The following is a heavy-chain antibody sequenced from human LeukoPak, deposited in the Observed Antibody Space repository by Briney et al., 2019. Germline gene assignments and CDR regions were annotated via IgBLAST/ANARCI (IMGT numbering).Heavy chain of an antibody. J-gene: IGHJ3*02. CDR1: GGSISSYY. D-gene: IGHD5-24*01. CDR2: IYTSGST. CDR3: ARDLSLVALEMATIYDAFDI. Sequence: SETLSLTCTVSGGSISSYYWSWIRQPAGKGLEWIGRIYTSGSTNCNPSLKSRVTMSVDTSKNQFSLKLSSVTAADTAVYYCARDLSLVALEMATIYDAFDIWGQGTMVTVSS. V-gene: IGHV4-4*07.